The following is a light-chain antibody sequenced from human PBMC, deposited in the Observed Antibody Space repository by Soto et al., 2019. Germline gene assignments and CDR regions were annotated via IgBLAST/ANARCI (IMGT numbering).Light chain of an antibody. J-gene: IGKJ2*02. CDR3: QHTTDCT. CDR1: SSSKG. V-gene: IGKV1-5*01. CDR2: DVS. Sequence: DIQMTQSPATLAASVGDTVTLTCRSSSKGFAWFQKKPGKAPKLLIYDVSNLERGVPPRFSGSTSGAESTLTITGLQPDDLGMYYCQHTTDCTFGHGTKVEIK.